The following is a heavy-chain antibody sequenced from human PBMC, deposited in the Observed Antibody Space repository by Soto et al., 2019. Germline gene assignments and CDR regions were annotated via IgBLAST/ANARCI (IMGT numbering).Heavy chain of an antibody. CDR2: IYYSGNT. Sequence: QVQLQESGPGLVKPSQTLSLTCTVSGGSTSSDNYWSWIRQPPGKCLEWIGHIYYSGNTDYNPSLKSRLAISIDTSKNQCSLKLSSVTAADTAVYFCAREGGESSDGLYYFDSWGQGSLVTVSS. V-gene: IGHV4-30-4*01. D-gene: IGHD3-16*01. J-gene: IGHJ4*02. CDR1: GGSTSSDNY. CDR3: AREGGESSDGLYYFDS.